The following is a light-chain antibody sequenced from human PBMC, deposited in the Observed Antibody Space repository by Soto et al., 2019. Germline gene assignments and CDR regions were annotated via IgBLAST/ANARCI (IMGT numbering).Light chain of an antibody. CDR2: AAS. J-gene: IGKJ5*01. V-gene: IGKV1-39*01. CDR3: QQSYSTPIT. Sequence: DIQVTQSHEYLSSSVGDRVTITSRASQSISSYLNWYQQKPGKAPKLLIYAASSLQSGVPSRFSGSGSGTDFTLTISSLQPEDFATYYCQQSYSTPITVGQGTRLDI. CDR1: QSISSY.